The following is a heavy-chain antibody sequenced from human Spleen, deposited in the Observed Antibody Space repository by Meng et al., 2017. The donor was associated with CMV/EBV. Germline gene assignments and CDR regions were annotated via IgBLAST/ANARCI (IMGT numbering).Heavy chain of an antibody. Sequence: ASVKVSCKASGYTFTSYYMHWVRQAPGQGLEWMGIINPSGGSTSYAQKFQGRVTMTRDTSTSTVYMELSSLSSEDTAVYYCASGDYDFWSDSDWVMYGMDVWGQGTTVTVSS. CDR2: INPSGGST. CDR1: GYTFTSYY. J-gene: IGHJ6*02. D-gene: IGHD3-3*01. CDR3: ASGDYDFWSDSDWVMYGMDV. V-gene: IGHV1-46*01.